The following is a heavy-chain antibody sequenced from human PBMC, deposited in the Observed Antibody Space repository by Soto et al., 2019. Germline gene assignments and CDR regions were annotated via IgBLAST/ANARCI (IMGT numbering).Heavy chain of an antibody. CDR3: ARDSYGSGGYDAFDI. CDR2: IIPIFGTA. V-gene: IGHV1-69*06. J-gene: IGHJ3*02. Sequence: GASVKVSCKASGGTFSSYAISWVRQAPGQGLEWMGGIIPIFGTANYAQKFQGRVTITADKSTSTAYMELSSLRSEDTAVYYCARDSYGSGGYDAFDIWGQGTMVTVSS. D-gene: IGHD3-10*01. CDR1: GGTFSSYA.